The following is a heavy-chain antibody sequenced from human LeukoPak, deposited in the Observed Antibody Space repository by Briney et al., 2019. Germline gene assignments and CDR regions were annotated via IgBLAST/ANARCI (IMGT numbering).Heavy chain of an antibody. CDR1: GGSFSAYY. Sequence: SATLSLTCAVYGGSFSAYYWSWIRQPPGKGLEWIGEINHSGSTNYNPSLKSRVTISIDTSKNQFSLEMSSVTAADTAVYYCARGRGARSSRWYNWFDPWGQGTLVTVSS. V-gene: IGHV4-34*01. CDR3: ARGRGARSSRWYNWFDP. CDR2: INHSGST. D-gene: IGHD6-13*01. J-gene: IGHJ5*02.